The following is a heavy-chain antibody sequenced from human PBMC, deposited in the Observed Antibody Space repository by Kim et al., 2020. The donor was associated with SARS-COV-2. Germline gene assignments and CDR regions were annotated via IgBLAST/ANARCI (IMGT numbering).Heavy chain of an antibody. V-gene: IGHV1-3*01. CDR2: LNAGNGNT. Sequence: ASVKVSCKASGYTFTSYGVHWVRQAPGQRLEWMGWLNAGNGNTKYSQKFQGRVTITRDTSASTAYMELSSLRSEDTAVYYCATDKTPLAYCGGDCKTPFDYWGQGTLVTVSS. CDR1: GYTFTSYG. CDR3: ATDKTPLAYCGGDCKTPFDY. D-gene: IGHD2-21*01. J-gene: IGHJ4*02.